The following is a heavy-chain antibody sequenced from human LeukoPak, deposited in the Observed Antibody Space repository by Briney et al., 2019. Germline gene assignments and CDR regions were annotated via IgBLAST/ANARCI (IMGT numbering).Heavy chain of an antibody. D-gene: IGHD3-10*01. CDR3: ARPDVLLWFGELNY. CDR2: ISWNSGSI. J-gene: IGHJ4*02. Sequence: GGSLRLSCAASGFTFDDYAMHWVRQAPGKGLEWVSGISWNSGSIGYADSVKGRFTISRDNSKNTLYLQMNSLRAEDTAVYYCARPDVLLWFGELNYWGQGTLVTVSS. CDR1: GFTFDDYA. V-gene: IGHV3-9*01.